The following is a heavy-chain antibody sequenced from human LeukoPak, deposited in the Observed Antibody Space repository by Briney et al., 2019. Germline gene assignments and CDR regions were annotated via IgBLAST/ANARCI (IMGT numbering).Heavy chain of an antibody. J-gene: IGHJ4*02. V-gene: IGHV3-7*01. CDR1: GFTFSRYW. Sequence: GGSLGLSCVASGFTFSRYWMSWVRQAPGKGLEWVAKIKQDGSGEYYLDSVKGRFTISRDNAKNSLYLQMNSLRADDTAVYFCTTGYSSGWHNEGNYWGQGTLVTVSS. CDR3: TTGYSSGWHNEGNY. CDR2: IKQDGSGE. D-gene: IGHD6-19*01.